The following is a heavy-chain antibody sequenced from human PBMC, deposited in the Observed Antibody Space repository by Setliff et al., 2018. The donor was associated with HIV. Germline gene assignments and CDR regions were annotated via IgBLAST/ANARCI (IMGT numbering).Heavy chain of an antibody. Sequence: ASVKVSCKPPGHTFTNYDIHWMRRAPGQGLGWMGWMSPNSGVSGYALKFHDRVTMTRDTSITTLYMELSSLTSEDTAVYYCARGKGVGGVIITGGLDVWGQGTTVTVAS. CDR2: MSPNSGVS. J-gene: IGHJ6*02. V-gene: IGHV1-8*01. CDR1: GHTFTNYD. D-gene: IGHD3-10*01. CDR3: ARGKGVGGVIITGGLDV.